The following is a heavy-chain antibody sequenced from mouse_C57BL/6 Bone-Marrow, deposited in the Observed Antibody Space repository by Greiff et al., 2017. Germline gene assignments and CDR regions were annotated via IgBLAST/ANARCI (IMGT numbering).Heavy chain of an antibody. CDR1: GFTFSDAW. CDR2: IRNKANNHAT. D-gene: IGHD2-4*01. J-gene: IGHJ3*01. Sequence: DVKLVESGGGLVQPGGSMKLSCAASGFTFSDAWMDWVRQSPEKGLEWVAEIRNKANNHATYYAESVKGRFTISRDDSKSSVYLQMNSLRAEDTGIYYCTRSIYYDYDVAWFAYWGQGTLVTVSA. V-gene: IGHV6-6*01. CDR3: TRSIYYDYDVAWFAY.